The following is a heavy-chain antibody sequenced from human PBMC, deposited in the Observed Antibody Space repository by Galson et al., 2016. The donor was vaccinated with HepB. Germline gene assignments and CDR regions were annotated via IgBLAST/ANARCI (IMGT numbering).Heavy chain of an antibody. Sequence: PALVKPTQTLTLTCTFSGFSLSSRGVGVGWIRQPPGKALEWFALVFWDDHKRYRPSLQSRLTITKDTSKNQVVLTMTNIDPVDTATYYCAHTGPPRTDDDYRPWSFDLWGRSTLVTVSS. J-gene: IGHJ2*01. CDR2: VFWDDHK. CDR1: GFSLSSRGVG. CDR3: AHTGPPRTDDDYRPWSFDL. V-gene: IGHV2-5*02. D-gene: IGHD4-17*01.